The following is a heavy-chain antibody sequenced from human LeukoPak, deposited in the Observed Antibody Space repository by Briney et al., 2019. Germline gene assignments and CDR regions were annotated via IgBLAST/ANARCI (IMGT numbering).Heavy chain of an antibody. Sequence: SVKVSCKASGYTFTYYYMHWVRQAPGHGLEWMGGIIPFLDTPNYAQNFQGRVTIAADESTTTVFMELSSLRSEDTAFYYCARGGSYSMAIDFWGQGTLVTVSS. D-gene: IGHD1-26*01. J-gene: IGHJ4*02. CDR3: ARGGSYSMAIDF. CDR1: GYTFTYYY. CDR2: IIPFLDTP. V-gene: IGHV1-69*13.